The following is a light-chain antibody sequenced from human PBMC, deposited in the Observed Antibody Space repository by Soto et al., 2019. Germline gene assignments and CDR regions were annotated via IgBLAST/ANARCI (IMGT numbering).Light chain of an antibody. CDR3: QQYNSYPWT. Sequence: DIHMTQSPSTLSASVGDRVTITCRASQSISSWLAWYQQKPGKAPNLLIFDASTLETGVPSRFSGSEAETEFTLTISGLQPDDFATYYCQQYNSYPWTFGQGTKVDI. V-gene: IGKV1-5*01. CDR1: QSISSW. J-gene: IGKJ1*01. CDR2: DAS.